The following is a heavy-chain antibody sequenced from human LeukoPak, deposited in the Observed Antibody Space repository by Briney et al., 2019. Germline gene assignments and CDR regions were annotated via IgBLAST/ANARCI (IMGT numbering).Heavy chain of an antibody. V-gene: IGHV3-23*01. CDR3: AKVGGIRRSYAYYFDY. J-gene: IGHJ4*02. CDR2: XXGSGGST. D-gene: IGHD1-26*01. CDR1: GFTFSSYA. Sequence: SGGSLRLSCAASGFTFSSYAMSWVRQAPGKGLXXXXXXXGSGGSTYYADSVKGRFTISRDNSKNTLYLQMNSLRAEDTAVYYCAKVGGIRRSYAYYFDYWGQGTLVTVSS.